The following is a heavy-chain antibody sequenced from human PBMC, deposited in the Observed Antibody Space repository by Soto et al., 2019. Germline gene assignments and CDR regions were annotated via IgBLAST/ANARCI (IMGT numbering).Heavy chain of an antibody. V-gene: IGHV4-34*01. CDR1: GGSFSGYY. D-gene: IGHD2-2*01. Sequence: QVQLQQWGAGLLKPSETLSLTCAVYGGSFSGYYWSWIRQPPGKGLEWIGEINHSGSTNYNPSLKSRVPISVDPSKNQFSLKLSSVTAADTAVYYCARLPTDIVVVPAAMTKGGGDYWGQGTLVTVSS. CDR2: INHSGST. J-gene: IGHJ4*02. CDR3: ARLPTDIVVVPAAMTKGGGDY.